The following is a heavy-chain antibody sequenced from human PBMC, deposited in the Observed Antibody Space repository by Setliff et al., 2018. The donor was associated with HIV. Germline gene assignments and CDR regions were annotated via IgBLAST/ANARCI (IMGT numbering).Heavy chain of an antibody. Sequence: SVKVSCKASGGTFSSYGITWVRQAPGQGLEWMGGSTPLLDTTNYAQKFQGRVTMTWDTSTSTVHMELSSLRSEDTAFYYCARSAHDSETGYWGQGTLVTVSS. D-gene: IGHD5-12*01. CDR2: STPLLDTT. CDR1: GGTFSSYG. V-gene: IGHV1-69*06. J-gene: IGHJ4*02. CDR3: ARSAHDSETGY.